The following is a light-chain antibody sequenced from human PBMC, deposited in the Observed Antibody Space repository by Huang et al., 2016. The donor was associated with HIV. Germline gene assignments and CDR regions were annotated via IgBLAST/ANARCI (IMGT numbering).Light chain of an antibody. V-gene: IGKV1-39*01. CDR3: QQSYSAPKT. CDR1: QSVSTS. J-gene: IGKJ1*01. Sequence: DIQMTQSPSSPSASVGDRVTITCRASQSVSTSLNWYQQKPGKAPKPLIYTASTLHGGVPSRFSGSGSGTDFTLTISSLQPEDFVTYYCQQSYSAPKTFGQGTKVDIK. CDR2: TAS.